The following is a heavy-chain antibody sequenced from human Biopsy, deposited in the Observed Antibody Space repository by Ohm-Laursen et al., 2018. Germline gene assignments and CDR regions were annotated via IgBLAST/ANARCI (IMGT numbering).Heavy chain of an antibody. D-gene: IGHD2-15*01. Sequence: SLRLSCTASGFIFDDYAMHWVRQAPGKGLEWVSGISWNSVGVGYADSVKGRFTISRDNAKNFLYLQMNNLRPEDTALYYCAKIHCSGGSCYPNAFDMWGHGTRVTVS. CDR1: GFIFDDYA. J-gene: IGHJ3*02. V-gene: IGHV3-9*01. CDR3: AKIHCSGGSCYPNAFDM. CDR2: ISWNSVGV.